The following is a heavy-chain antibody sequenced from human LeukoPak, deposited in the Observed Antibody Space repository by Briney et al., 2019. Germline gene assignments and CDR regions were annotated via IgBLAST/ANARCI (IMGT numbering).Heavy chain of an antibody. V-gene: IGHV3-48*03. CDR1: GFTFSSYE. D-gene: IGHD3-10*01. CDR2: ISSSGSTI. J-gene: IGHJ4*02. CDR3: ARSSGSYLSPGFDY. Sequence: PGGAPRLSCAASGFTFSSYEMNWVRQAPGKGLEGVSYISSSGSTIYYADSVKGRFTISRDNAKNSLYLQMNSLRAEDTAVYYCARSSGSYLSPGFDYWGQGTLVTVSS.